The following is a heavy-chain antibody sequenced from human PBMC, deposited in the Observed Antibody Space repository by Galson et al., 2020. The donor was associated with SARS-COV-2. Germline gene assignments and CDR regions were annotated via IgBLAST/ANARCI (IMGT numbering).Heavy chain of an antibody. V-gene: IGHV4-30-2*01. J-gene: IGHJ3*02. CDR2: ISHREGT. D-gene: IGHD4-17*01. CDR1: GPSISSRSTS. CDR3: ARLHYGEYAPEAFDI. Sequence: SETLSLTCDVSGPSISSRSTSWNWPRHTPGKGLERTAQISHREGTYNNPSLKSPVTISGDRSKNQFSLRLGSVTAADTAVYYCARLHYGEYAPEAFDIWGPGTRVTVAS.